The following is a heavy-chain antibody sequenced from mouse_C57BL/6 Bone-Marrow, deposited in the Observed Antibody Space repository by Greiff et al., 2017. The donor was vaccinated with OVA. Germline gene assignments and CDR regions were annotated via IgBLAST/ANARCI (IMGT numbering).Heavy chain of an antibody. V-gene: IGHV5-15*01. Sequence: DVKLVESGGGLVQPGGSLKLSCAASGFTFSDYGMAWVRQAPRKGPEWVAFISNLAYSIYYADTVTGRFTISRENAKNTLYLEMSSLRSEDTAMYYCARQAYYSNLAWFAYWGQGTLVTVSA. D-gene: IGHD2-5*01. CDR3: ARQAYYSNLAWFAY. CDR2: ISNLAYSI. J-gene: IGHJ3*01. CDR1: GFTFSDYG.